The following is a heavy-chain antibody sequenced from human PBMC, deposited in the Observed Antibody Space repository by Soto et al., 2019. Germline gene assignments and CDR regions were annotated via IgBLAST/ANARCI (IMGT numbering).Heavy chain of an antibody. CDR3: ARHRGLGGEGYFDWLSLQPSPYNWFDP. CDR1: GGSISSYY. Sequence: PSETLSLTCTVSGGSISSYYWSWIRQPPGKGLEWIGYIYYSGSTNYNPSLKSRVTISVDTSKNQFSLKLSSVTAADTAVYYCARHRGLGGEGYFDWLSLQPSPYNWFDPWGQGTLVTVSS. J-gene: IGHJ5*02. CDR2: IYYSGST. V-gene: IGHV4-59*08. D-gene: IGHD3-9*01.